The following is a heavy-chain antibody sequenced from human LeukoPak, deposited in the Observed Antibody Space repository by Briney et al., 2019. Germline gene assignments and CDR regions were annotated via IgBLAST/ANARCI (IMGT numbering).Heavy chain of an antibody. CDR2: ISGSGGST. CDR3: AKITDYYDSSGYSFEWFDP. CDR1: GFTFSSDG. J-gene: IGHJ5*02. V-gene: IGHV3-23*01. D-gene: IGHD3-22*01. Sequence: PGGSLRLSCAASGFTFSSDGMSWVRQAPGKGLEWVSAISGSGGSTYYADSVKGRFTISRDNSKNTLYLQMNSLRAEDTAVYYCAKITDYYDSSGYSFEWFDPWGQGTLAIVSS.